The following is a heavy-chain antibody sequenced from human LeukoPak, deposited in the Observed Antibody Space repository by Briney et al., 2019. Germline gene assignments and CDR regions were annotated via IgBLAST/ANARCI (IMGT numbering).Heavy chain of an antibody. D-gene: IGHD6-13*01. V-gene: IGHV4-30-4*01. J-gene: IGHJ6*02. CDR1: GGSISSGDYY. CDR2: IYYSGST. Sequence: SQTLSLTCTVSGGSISSGDYYWSWIRQPPGKGLEWIGYIYYSGSTYYNPSLKSRVTISVDTSKNQISLKLSSVTAADTAVYYCARESRIADPYYYYYGMDVWGQGTTVTVSS. CDR3: ARESRIADPYYYYYGMDV.